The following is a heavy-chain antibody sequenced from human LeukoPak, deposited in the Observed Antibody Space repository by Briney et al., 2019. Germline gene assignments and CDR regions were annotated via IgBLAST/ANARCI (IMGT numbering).Heavy chain of an antibody. CDR3: PRDLGDGWFDP. V-gene: IGHV4-59*01. J-gene: IGHJ5*02. D-gene: IGHD5-24*01. CDR1: GGSISSYY. CDR2: IYYSGST. Sequence: SETLSLTCTVSGGSISSYYWSWIRQPPGKGLEWIGYIYYSGSTNYNPSLKSRVTISVDTSKNQFSLKLSSVTAADTAVYYCPRDLGDGWFDPWGQGPLVTVSS.